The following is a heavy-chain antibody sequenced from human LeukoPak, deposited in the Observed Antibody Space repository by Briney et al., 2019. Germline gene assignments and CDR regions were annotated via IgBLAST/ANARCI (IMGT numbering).Heavy chain of an antibody. Sequence: SVKVSCKASGGTFSSYAISWVRQAPGQGLEWMGRIIPIFGIANYAQKFQGRVTITADKSTSTAYVELSSLRSEDTAVYYCARAAQQLVHIFDYWGQGTLVTVSS. D-gene: IGHD6-13*01. J-gene: IGHJ4*02. CDR3: ARAAQQLVHIFDY. CDR2: IIPIFGIA. CDR1: GGTFSSYA. V-gene: IGHV1-69*04.